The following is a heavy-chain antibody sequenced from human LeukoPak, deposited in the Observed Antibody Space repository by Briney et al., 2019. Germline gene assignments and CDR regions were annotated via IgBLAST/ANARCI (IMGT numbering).Heavy chain of an antibody. J-gene: IGHJ4*02. CDR2: ISAYNGNT. V-gene: IGHV1-18*01. CDR1: GYTFTSYG. CDR3: ARDRSYYGSGSYYTPFDY. Sequence: GASVKVSCKASGYTFTSYGISWVRQAPGQRLEWMGWISAYNGNTNYAQKLQGRVTMTTDTTTSTAYMELRSLRSDDTAVYYCARDRSYYGSGSYYTPFDYWGQGTLVTVSS. D-gene: IGHD3-10*01.